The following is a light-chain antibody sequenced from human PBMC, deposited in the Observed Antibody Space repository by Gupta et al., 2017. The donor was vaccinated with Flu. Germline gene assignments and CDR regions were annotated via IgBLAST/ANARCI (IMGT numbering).Light chain of an antibody. V-gene: IGLV1-44*01. J-gene: IGLJ1*01. CDR1: GSNIGKNP. CDR3: SAWDDSLNGHYV. CDR2: SFS. Sequence: QSVLTHPPSASAAPGQRVTIPCFGTGSNIGKNPVHWYQQLPGAAPKLLIYSFSQRPSGVPDRFSGSKAATSAFLAISGLQSDDEADYYCSAWDDSLNGHYVFGTGTTVTVL.